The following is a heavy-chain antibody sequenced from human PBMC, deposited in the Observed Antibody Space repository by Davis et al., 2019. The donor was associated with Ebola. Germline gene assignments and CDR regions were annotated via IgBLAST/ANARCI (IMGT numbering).Heavy chain of an antibody. CDR2: IYPGDSDN. Sequence: PGGSLRLSCKGSGYNFTKNWIGWVRQMPGKGLEWMGIIYPGDSDNIYSPSFQGQVTISADKSTTTVYLQWSSLKASDTAMYYCARLGGTTWYWFDTWGQGTLVTVSS. D-gene: IGHD1-14*01. V-gene: IGHV5-51*01. J-gene: IGHJ5*02. CDR3: ARLGGTTWYWFDT. CDR1: GYNFTKNW.